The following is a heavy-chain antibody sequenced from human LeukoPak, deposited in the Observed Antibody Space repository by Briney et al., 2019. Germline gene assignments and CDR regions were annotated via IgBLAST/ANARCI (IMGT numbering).Heavy chain of an antibody. CDR2: ISYDGKNK. V-gene: IGHV3-30*04. D-gene: IGHD2-2*01. J-gene: IGHJ4*02. CDR3: ARDLPIYCSSTSCYAVGDY. CDR1: RFTFSSYA. Sequence: PGGSLRLSCAASRFTFSSYAMHWVRQAPGKGLVWVAVISYDGKNKYYADSVKGRFTISRDTSKNTLYLQMNSLRTEDTAVYYCARDLPIYCSSTSCYAVGDYWGQGTLVTVSS.